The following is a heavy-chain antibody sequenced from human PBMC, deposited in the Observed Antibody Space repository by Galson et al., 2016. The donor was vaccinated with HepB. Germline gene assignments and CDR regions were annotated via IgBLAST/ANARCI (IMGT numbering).Heavy chain of an antibody. CDR3: ARLSCSTTDCLHPPYDS. Sequence: TLSLTCTVSGDSVSGYYWGWIRQSPGKGLEYIGYKHYRGWADYNPSLNRRVTILLDTSKNQFSLILTSVTAADTGMYYCARLSCSTTDCLHPPYDSWGQGTLVTVSS. V-gene: IGHV4-59*02. CDR1: GDSVSGYY. J-gene: IGHJ4*02. CDR2: KHYRGWA. D-gene: IGHD3-16*01.